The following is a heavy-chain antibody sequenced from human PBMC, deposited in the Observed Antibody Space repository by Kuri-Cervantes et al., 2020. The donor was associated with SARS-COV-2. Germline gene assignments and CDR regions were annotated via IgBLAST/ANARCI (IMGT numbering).Heavy chain of an antibody. CDR3: AGGGSGSYNFDY. CDR1: GGTFSSAI. V-gene: IGHV1-69*10. D-gene: IGHD3-10*01. J-gene: IGHJ4*02. CDR2: IIPILGIA. Sequence: SVKVSCKASGGTFSSAIISWVRQAPGQGLEWMGGIIPILGIANYAQKFQGRVTITADKSTSTAYMELSSLRSEDTAVYYCAGGGSGSYNFDYWGQGTLVTVSS.